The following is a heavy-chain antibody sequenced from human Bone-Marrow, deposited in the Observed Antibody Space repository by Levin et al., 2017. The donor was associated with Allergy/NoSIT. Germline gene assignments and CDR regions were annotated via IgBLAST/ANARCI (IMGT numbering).Heavy chain of an antibody. D-gene: IGHD4-11*01. Sequence: PGGSLRLSCTVSGASVSSGRYYWSWIRQPPGKGLEWIGYVYYSGSTKYNPSLRSRVTISIDTSKNHFSLKLNSVTAADTAVYYCARDHNYLKGIDVWGQGTMVAVSS. V-gene: IGHV4-61*03. CDR2: VYYSGST. CDR1: GASVSSGRYY. J-gene: IGHJ3*01. CDR3: ARDHNYLKGIDV.